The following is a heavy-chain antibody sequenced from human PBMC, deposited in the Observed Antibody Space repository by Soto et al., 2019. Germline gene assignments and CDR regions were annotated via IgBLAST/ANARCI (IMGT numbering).Heavy chain of an antibody. Sequence: GGSLRLSCAGSGFTFSKYAIYWVRQAPGKGLIYVAAINYSGNRTYYADSVKGRFTISRDDSRNVVHQQMSRLTEDDTAMYYFLRATYYYASGTYYKTLDYWGQGTLVTVSS. CDR2: INYSGNRT. V-gene: IGHV3-64D*06. CDR3: LRATYYYASGTYYKTLDY. J-gene: IGHJ4*02. D-gene: IGHD3-10*01. CDR1: GFTFSKYA.